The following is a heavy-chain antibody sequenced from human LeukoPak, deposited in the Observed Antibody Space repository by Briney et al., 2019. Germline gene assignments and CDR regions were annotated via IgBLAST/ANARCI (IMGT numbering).Heavy chain of an antibody. V-gene: IGHV4-39*01. Sequence: SETLSLTCTVSGGSITNSFFYWGWLRQPPGQELEWNGSISYSGSTFYNPSLKSRVTMSIDTSTYQFSLKLTSVTDADTAIYYCARPTATVTPRAFDIWGHGTVVTVSS. CDR3: ARPTATVTPRAFDI. J-gene: IGHJ3*02. D-gene: IGHD4-17*01. CDR2: ISYSGST. CDR1: GGSITNSFFY.